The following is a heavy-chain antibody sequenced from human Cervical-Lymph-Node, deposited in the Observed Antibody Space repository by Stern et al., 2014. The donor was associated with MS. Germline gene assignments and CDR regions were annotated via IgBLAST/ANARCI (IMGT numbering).Heavy chain of an antibody. CDR3: ARDLGVVPVFDY. D-gene: IGHD2-2*01. V-gene: IGHV1-46*01. J-gene: IGHJ4*02. CDR1: GYTFSNYH. Sequence: QVQLVQSGAEVKRPGASVNISCQSSGYTFSNYHIHWVRQAPGQGLEWMGIINPSGGGTSYAQKFQDRITMTRDTSTSTVYMELSSLRSKDTAVYYCARDLGVVPVFDYWGQGTRVTVSS. CDR2: INPSGGGT.